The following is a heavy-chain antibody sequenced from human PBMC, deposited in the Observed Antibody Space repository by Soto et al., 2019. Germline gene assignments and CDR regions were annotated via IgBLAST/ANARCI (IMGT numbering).Heavy chain of an antibody. J-gene: IGHJ6*02. CDR1: GFTFGDYA. Sequence: GGSLRLSCTTSGFTFGDYAMSWSRQAPGKGLEWVGVIRSKAYGATTDYAASVKGRFTISRDDSKSIAYLQMNSLKSEDTGVYYCTKYTYTSRYAYYGMDVWGHGTTGTV. V-gene: IGHV3-49*03. D-gene: IGHD6-13*01. CDR2: IRSKAYGATT. CDR3: TKYTYTSRYAYYGMDV.